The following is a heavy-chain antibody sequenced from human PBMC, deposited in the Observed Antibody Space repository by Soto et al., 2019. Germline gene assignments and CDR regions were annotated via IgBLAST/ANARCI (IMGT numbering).Heavy chain of an antibody. J-gene: IGHJ4*02. Sequence: SETLSLTCTVSGGSISSSSYYWGWIRQPPGKGLEWIGSIYYSGSTYYNPSLKSRVTISVDTSKNQFSLKLSSVTAADTAVYYCARRGYYYDSSGYPSVWYWGQGTLVTVPQ. V-gene: IGHV4-39*01. D-gene: IGHD3-22*01. CDR2: IYYSGST. CDR3: ARRGYYYDSSGYPSVWY. CDR1: GGSISSSSYY.